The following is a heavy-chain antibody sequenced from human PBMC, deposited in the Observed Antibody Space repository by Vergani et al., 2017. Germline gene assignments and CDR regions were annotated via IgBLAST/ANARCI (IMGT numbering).Heavy chain of an antibody. J-gene: IGHJ5*02. CDR2: IIPILGIA. Sequence: QVQLVQSGAEVKKPGSSVKVSCKASGGTFSSYTISWVRQAPGQGLEWMGRIIPILGIANYAQKFQGRVTITADKSTSTAYMELSSLRSEDTAVYYCARDHGDTGTTRRGSNWFDPWGQGTLVTVSS. CDR3: ARDHGDTGTTRRGSNWFDP. CDR1: GGTFSSYT. D-gene: IGHD4-11*01. V-gene: IGHV1-69*08.